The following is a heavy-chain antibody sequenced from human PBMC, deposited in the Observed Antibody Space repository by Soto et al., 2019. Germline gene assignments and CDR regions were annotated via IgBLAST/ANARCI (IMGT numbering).Heavy chain of an antibody. CDR3: AKDHIVGATNYYYGMDV. J-gene: IGHJ6*02. V-gene: IGHV3-30*18. CDR2: ISYDGSNK. CDR1: GFTFSSYG. D-gene: IGHD1-26*01. Sequence: PGGSLRLSCAASGFTFSSYGMHWVRQAPGKGLEWVAVISYDGSNKYYADSVKGRFTISRDNSKNTPYLKMNSLRAEDTAVYYCAKDHIVGATNYYYGMDVWGQGTTVTVSS.